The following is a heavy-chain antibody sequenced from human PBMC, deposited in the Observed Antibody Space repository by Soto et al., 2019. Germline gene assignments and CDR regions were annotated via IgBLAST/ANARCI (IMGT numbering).Heavy chain of an antibody. CDR1: GYTFTTYS. Sequence: QVQLVQSGAEVKKPGASVKVSCKASGYTFTTYSMHWMRQAPGQRLEWMGWINAGSGRTKYSQKFWGRVTFTSDTSASTAPMELSSLRYEDTAVYDCAPLVNPGWFDSWGQGTLVTVSS. V-gene: IGHV1-3*01. J-gene: IGHJ5*01. CDR2: INAGSGRT. D-gene: IGHD3-16*01. CDR3: APLVNPGWFDS.